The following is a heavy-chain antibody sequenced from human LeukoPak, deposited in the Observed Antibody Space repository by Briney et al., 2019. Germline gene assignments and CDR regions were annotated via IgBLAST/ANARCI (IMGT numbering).Heavy chain of an antibody. V-gene: IGHV3-64*01. D-gene: IGHD3-9*01. J-gene: IGHJ4*02. Sequence: GGSLRLSCAASGFTFSSYAMRWVRQAPGKGLEYVSAISSNGGSTYYANSVKGRFTISRDNSKNTLYLQMGSRRAEDMAVYYCARVPERYYDILTGYYDYWGQGTLVTVSS. CDR3: ARVPERYYDILTGYYDY. CDR1: GFTFSSYA. CDR2: ISSNGGST.